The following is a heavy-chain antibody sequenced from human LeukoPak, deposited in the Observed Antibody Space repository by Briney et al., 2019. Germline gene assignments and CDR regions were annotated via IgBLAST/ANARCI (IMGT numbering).Heavy chain of an antibody. CDR2: IWYDGSNK. J-gene: IGHJ4*02. Sequence: GGSLRLSCAASGFTFSSYGMHWVRQAPGKRLEWVAVIWYDGSNKYYADSVKGRFTISRDNSKNTLYLQMNSLRAEDTAVYYCARAGFRIAVAGGDYWGQGTLVTVSS. V-gene: IGHV3-33*01. CDR1: GFTFSSYG. CDR3: ARAGFRIAVAGGDY. D-gene: IGHD6-19*01.